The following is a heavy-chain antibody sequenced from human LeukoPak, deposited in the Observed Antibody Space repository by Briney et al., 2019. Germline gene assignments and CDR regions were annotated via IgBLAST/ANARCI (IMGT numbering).Heavy chain of an antibody. V-gene: IGHV3-33*06. D-gene: IGHD4-23*01. CDR1: GFSFSSYG. CDR2: IWFDGSNI. CDR3: AKDPGGPWVVKGVGES. Sequence: GGSLRLSCAASGFSFSSYGMHWVRQAPGKGLEWVAVIWFDGSNIYYPDSVKGRFTVSRDNSKNILYLQMNSLRVDDTAVYYCAKDPGGPWVVKGVGESWGQGTLVTVSS. J-gene: IGHJ5*02.